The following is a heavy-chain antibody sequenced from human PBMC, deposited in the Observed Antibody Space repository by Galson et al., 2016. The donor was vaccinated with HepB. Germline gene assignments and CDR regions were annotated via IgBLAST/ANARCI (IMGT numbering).Heavy chain of an antibody. CDR3: ARDLSFGGGSTWYDVMDV. CDR1: GFTFSTYW. Sequence: SLRLSCAASGFTFSTYWMTWVRQAPGKGLEWVANINQGGSEENYVDSMKGRFTISRDNAKNSLFLQINSLRAEDAAVYYCARDLSFGGGSTWYDVMDVWGRGTTVTVSS. V-gene: IGHV3-7*05. CDR2: INQGGSEE. J-gene: IGHJ6*02. D-gene: IGHD3-10*01.